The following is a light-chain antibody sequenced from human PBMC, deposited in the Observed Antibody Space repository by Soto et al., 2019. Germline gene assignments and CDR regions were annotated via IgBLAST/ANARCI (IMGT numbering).Light chain of an antibody. V-gene: IGKV3-15*01. Sequence: ETVMTQSPATLSVSPGERATLSCRASQSVSSKLAWYQQKPGQAPRLLIYGASTRATGIPARFSGSGSGTEFTLTISSLQSEDFAVYYCQQYNNWPRTFGRGTKLEIK. J-gene: IGKJ2*01. CDR3: QQYNNWPRT. CDR2: GAS. CDR1: QSVSSK.